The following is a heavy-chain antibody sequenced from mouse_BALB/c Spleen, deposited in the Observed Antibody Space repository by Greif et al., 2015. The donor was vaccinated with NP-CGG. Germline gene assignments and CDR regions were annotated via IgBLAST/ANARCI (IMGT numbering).Heavy chain of an antibody. J-gene: IGHJ4*01. CDR1: GFTFSSFG. CDR2: ISSGSSTI. V-gene: IGHV5-17*02. CDR3: ARSYAMDY. Sequence: EVMLVESGGGLVQPGGSRKLSCAASGFTFSSFGMHWVRQAPEKGLEWVAYISSGSSTIYYADTVKGRFTISRDNPKNPLFLQMTSLRSEDTAMYYCARSYAMDYWGQGTSVTVSS.